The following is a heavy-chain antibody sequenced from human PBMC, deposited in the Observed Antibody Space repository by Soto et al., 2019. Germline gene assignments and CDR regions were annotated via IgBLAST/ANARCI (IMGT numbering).Heavy chain of an antibody. CDR2: TSYDGSKK. V-gene: IGHV3-30*18. Sequence: QVQLVESGGGVVQPGKSLRLSCVASGFSFRSYAMHWVRQAPGQGLEWVAFTSYDGSKKDYAASVKGRFTVSRGNFANILYLEMNSLRPEDTAVYSCAKEGQAHCSGGSCFSGWFDAWGHGTQVTVSS. J-gene: IGHJ5*01. D-gene: IGHD2-15*01. CDR1: GFSFRSYA. CDR3: AKEGQAHCSGGSCFSGWFDA.